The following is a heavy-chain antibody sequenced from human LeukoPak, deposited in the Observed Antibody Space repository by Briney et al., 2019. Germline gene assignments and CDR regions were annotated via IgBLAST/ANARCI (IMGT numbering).Heavy chain of an antibody. Sequence: PSETLSLTCAVYGGSFSGYYWSWIRQPPGKGLEWIGEINHSGSTNYNPSLKSRVTISVDTSKNQFSLKLSSVTAADTAVYYCAPREYCSSTSCIDAFDIWGQGTMVTVSS. D-gene: IGHD2-2*01. CDR1: GGSFSGYY. CDR2: INHSGST. V-gene: IGHV4-34*01. J-gene: IGHJ3*02. CDR3: APREYCSSTSCIDAFDI.